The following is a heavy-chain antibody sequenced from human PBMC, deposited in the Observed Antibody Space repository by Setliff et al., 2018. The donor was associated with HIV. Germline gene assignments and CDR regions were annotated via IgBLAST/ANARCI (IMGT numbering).Heavy chain of an antibody. J-gene: IGHJ4*02. CDR3: VRPSLGIGGGSIFHN. V-gene: IGHV4-39*01. CDR1: GDSFSGTSYY. Sequence: PSETMSLTCTVSGDSFSGTSYYWGWIRQPPGKGLEWIGSIHFSGSTWYTQSLKSRVTIWVDTSKNQFSLKVTSLTAAETAVYYCVRPSLGIGGGSIFHNWGQGTLVTVSS. D-gene: IGHD3-3*01. CDR2: IHFSGST.